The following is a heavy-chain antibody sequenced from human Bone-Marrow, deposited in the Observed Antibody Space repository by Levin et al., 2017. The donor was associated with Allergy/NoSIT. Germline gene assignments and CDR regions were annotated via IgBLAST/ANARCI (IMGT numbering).Heavy chain of an antibody. Sequence: GESLKISCTAPGFTFSTYAMSWVRQAPGKGLEWVSSISGGGGRTDYADSVKGRFTISRDTSKNTLYLQMNSLRVEDTAVYYCAKGMELWDIIAVGPPFDYWGQGTLVTVSS. CDR1: GFTFSTYA. J-gene: IGHJ4*02. CDR3: AKGMELWDIIAVGPPFDY. V-gene: IGHV3-23*01. D-gene: IGHD6-19*01. CDR2: ISGGGGRT.